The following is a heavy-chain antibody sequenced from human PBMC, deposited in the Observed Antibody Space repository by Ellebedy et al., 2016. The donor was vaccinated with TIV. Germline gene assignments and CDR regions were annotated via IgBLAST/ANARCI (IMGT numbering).Heavy chain of an antibody. CDR1: GFTFSSYW. Sequence: GESLKISCVASGFTFSSYWMTWVRQAPGKGLEWLANIKPDGTEEYYVDSVKGRFTLSRDNAKNSLYLQMDSLRAEDTAVYYCTKTYVAPPGEHWGQGTLVTVSS. D-gene: IGHD2-15*01. V-gene: IGHV3-7*03. J-gene: IGHJ4*02. CDR2: IKPDGTEE. CDR3: TKTYVAPPGEH.